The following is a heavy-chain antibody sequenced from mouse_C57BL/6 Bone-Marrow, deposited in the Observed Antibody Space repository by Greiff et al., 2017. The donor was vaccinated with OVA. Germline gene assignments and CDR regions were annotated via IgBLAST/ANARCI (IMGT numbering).Heavy chain of an antibody. CDR1: GYTFTSYW. CDR3: ASLYYGNLYAMDY. Sequence: QVQLQQSGAELAKPGASVKLSCKASGYTFTSYWMHWVNQRPGQGLEWIGYINPSSGYTKYNQKFKDKATLTADKSSSTAYMQLSSLTYEDSAVYYCASLYYGNLYAMDYWGQGTSVTVSS. D-gene: IGHD2-1*01. CDR2: INPSSGYT. V-gene: IGHV1-7*01. J-gene: IGHJ4*01.